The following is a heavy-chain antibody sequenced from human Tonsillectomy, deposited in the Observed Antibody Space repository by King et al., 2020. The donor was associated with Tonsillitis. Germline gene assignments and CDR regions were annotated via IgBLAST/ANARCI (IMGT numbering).Heavy chain of an antibody. CDR1: GFTFSSYG. CDR3: AKDRADYNYYYYMAV. J-gene: IGHJ6*03. Sequence: QLVQSGGGLVQPGGSLRLSCAASGFTFSSYGMSWVRQAPGKGLEWVSAISGSGGLTYYADSVKGRFTISRDNSRSTLYLEVNSLRAEDTAVYYCAKDRADYNYYYYMAVWGKGTTVTVSS. V-gene: IGHV3-23*04. CDR2: ISGSGGLT.